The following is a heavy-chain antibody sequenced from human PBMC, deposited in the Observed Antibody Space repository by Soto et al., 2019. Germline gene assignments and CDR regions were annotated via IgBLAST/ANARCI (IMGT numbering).Heavy chain of an antibody. CDR1: GYTFTSYW. J-gene: IGHJ4*02. V-gene: IGHV5-51*01. CDR3: AKHEGYCSSTTCSNFDY. D-gene: IGHD2-2*01. Sequence: GESLKISCKASGYTFTSYWIAWVRQMPGKGLEWMGIIYPGDSDTSYSPSFQGQVTISADKSINTAYLQWSSLKASDTAMYYCAKHEGYCSSTTCSNFDYWGQGTLVTVSS. CDR2: IYPGDSDT.